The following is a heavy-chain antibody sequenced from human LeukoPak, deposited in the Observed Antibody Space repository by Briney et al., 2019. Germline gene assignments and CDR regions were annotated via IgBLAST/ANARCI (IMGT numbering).Heavy chain of an antibody. CDR3: ARGGAARLHFQN. D-gene: IGHD6-6*01. Sequence: SETLSLTCTVSGGSISSYYWSWIRQPPGKGLEWIGYIYYSGSTNYNPSLKSRVTISVDTSKNQFSLKLSSVTAAATAVYYCARGGAARLHFQNWGQGTLVTVSS. CDR1: GGSISSYY. V-gene: IGHV4-59*12. J-gene: IGHJ1*01. CDR2: IYYSGST.